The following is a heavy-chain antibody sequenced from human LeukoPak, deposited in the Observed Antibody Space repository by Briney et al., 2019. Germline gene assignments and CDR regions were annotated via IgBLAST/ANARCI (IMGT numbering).Heavy chain of an antibody. J-gene: IGHJ3*02. CDR1: GFTFSSYA. D-gene: IGHD3-16*01. CDR2: ISGSGDNT. V-gene: IGHV3-23*01. CDR3: TKLILTDAFDI. Sequence: TGGSLRLSCADSGFTFSSYAMSWVRQAPGKGLEWVSAISGSGDNTYYADSVKGRFTISRDNSKSTLYLQMNSLRAEDTAVYYCTKLILTDAFDIWGQGTMVTVSS.